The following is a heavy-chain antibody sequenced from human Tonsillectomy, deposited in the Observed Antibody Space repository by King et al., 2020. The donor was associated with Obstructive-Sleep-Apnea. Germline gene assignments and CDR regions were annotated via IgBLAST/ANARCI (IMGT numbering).Heavy chain of an antibody. Sequence: VQLVESGGGLVQPGGSLRLSCAASGFTFSSYDMHWVRQATGKGLEWVSAIGTAGDTYYPGSVKGRFTISRENAKNSLYLQMNSLRAGDTAGYYCARGGRYCSGGSCYEGTSLDYWGQGTLVTVSS. J-gene: IGHJ4*02. CDR3: ARGGRYCSGGSCYEGTSLDY. V-gene: IGHV3-13*04. D-gene: IGHD2-15*01. CDR1: GFTFSSYD. CDR2: IGTAGDT.